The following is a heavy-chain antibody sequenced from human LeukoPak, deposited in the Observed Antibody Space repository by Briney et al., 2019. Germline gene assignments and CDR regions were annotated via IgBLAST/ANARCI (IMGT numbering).Heavy chain of an antibody. J-gene: IGHJ4*02. CDR2: ISSSSSYI. CDR3: ARDLTQWFGELLYYFDY. CDR1: GFTFSSYS. V-gene: IGHV3-21*01. Sequence: PGGSLRLSCAASGFTFSSYSMNWVRQAPGKGLEWVSSISSSSSYIYYADSVKGRFTISRDNAKNPLYLQMNSLRAEDTAVYYCARDLTQWFGELLYYFDYWGQGTRVTVSS. D-gene: IGHD3-10*01.